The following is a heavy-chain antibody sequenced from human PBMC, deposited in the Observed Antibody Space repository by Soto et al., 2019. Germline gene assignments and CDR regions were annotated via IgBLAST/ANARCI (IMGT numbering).Heavy chain of an antibody. V-gene: IGHV5-51*01. D-gene: IGHD4-17*01. Sequence: GASLKISCKGSGYSYSTYWIGWVRQMPGKGLEWMEIIFPADSDTRYSPSFQGQVTISADKSINTAYLQWSSLKASDTAMYYCATPYGDYDYWGQGTLVTVSS. CDR3: ATPYGDYDY. J-gene: IGHJ4*02. CDR1: GYSYSTYW. CDR2: IFPADSDT.